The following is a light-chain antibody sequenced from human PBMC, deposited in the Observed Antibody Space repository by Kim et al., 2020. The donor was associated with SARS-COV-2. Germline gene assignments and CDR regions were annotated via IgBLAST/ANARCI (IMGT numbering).Light chain of an antibody. J-gene: IGLJ3*02. CDR1: KLGDKY. Sequence: VYPGQTASITCSGDKLGDKYVSWYQQKSGQSPVLVMYQDIKRPSGIPERFSGSNSGNTATLTISETQTMDEADYYCQAWDSSTWVFGGGTQLTVL. CDR2: QDI. CDR3: QAWDSSTWV. V-gene: IGLV3-1*01.